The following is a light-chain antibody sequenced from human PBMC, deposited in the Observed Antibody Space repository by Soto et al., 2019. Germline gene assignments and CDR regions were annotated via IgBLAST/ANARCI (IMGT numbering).Light chain of an antibody. V-gene: IGKV1-39*01. CDR3: QQSFTTWLT. J-gene: IGKJ4*01. CDR1: QSIDTY. CDR2: AAS. Sequence: DIQMTQSPSSLSASVGDRVTITCRASQSIDTYLNWYQQKPGKAPNLLIYAASNLQSGVPSRFSGSGFVTYFTLTISSLQPEDFATYYCQQSFTTWLTFGGGTKVEIK.